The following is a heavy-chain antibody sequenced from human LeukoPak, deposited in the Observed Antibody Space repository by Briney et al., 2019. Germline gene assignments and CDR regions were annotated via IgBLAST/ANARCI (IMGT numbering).Heavy chain of an antibody. D-gene: IGHD3-3*01. J-gene: IGHJ4*02. Sequence: PGGSLRLSCAASGFTLRNYAMSWVRQAPGKGLEWVSSIGAGDKYTYYGDSVKGRFTISRDDSKNTLYLQMNSLRAGDTAIYYCARDALDFWSGLFDYWGQGTLVTVSS. CDR1: GFTLRNYA. V-gene: IGHV3-23*01. CDR2: IGAGDKYT. CDR3: ARDALDFWSGLFDY.